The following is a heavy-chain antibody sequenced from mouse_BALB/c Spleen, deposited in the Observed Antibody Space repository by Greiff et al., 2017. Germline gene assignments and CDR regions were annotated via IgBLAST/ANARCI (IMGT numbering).Heavy chain of an antibody. CDR3: ARTAVYAMDY. V-gene: IGHV1-4*01. CDR1: GYTFTSYT. CDR2: INPSSGYT. J-gene: IGHJ4*01. D-gene: IGHD1-2*01. Sequence: VHLVESGAELARPGASVKMSCKASGYTFTSYTMHWVKQRPGQGLEWIGYINPSSGYTNYNQKFKDKATLTADKSSSTAYMQLSSLTSEDSAVYYCARTAVYAMDYWGQGTSVTVSS.